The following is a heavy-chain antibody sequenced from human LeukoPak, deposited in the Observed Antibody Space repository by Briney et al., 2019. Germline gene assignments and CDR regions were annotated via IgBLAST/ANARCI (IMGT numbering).Heavy chain of an antibody. CDR1: GGSISSSSYY. J-gene: IGHJ4*02. CDR3: ARHSPPNWSGYYTPFDY. V-gene: IGHV4-39*01. Sequence: SETLSLTXTVSGGSISSSSYYWGWIRQPPGKGLEWIGSIYYSGSTYYNPSLKSRVTISVDTSKNQFSLKLSSVTAADTAVYYCARHSPPNWSGYYTPFDYWGQGTLVTVSS. D-gene: IGHD3-3*01. CDR2: IYYSGST.